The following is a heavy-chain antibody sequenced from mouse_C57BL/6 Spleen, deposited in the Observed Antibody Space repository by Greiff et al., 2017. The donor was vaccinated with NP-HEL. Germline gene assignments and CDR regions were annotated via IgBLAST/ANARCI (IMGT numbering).Heavy chain of an antibody. V-gene: IGHV1-50*01. Sequence: QVQLQQSGAELVKPGASVKLSCKASGYTFTSYWMQWVKQRPGQGLEWIGEIDPSDSYTNYNQKFKGKATLTVDTSSSTAYMQLSSLTSEDSAVYYCARLTPALYFDYWGQGTTLTVSS. CDR3: ARLTPALYFDY. J-gene: IGHJ2*01. D-gene: IGHD4-1*01. CDR1: GYTFTSYW. CDR2: IDPSDSYT.